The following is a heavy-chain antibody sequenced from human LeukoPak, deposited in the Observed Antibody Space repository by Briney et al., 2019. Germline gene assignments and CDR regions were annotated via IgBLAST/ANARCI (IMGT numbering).Heavy chain of an antibody. D-gene: IGHD6-13*01. J-gene: IGHJ4*02. V-gene: IGHV3-23*01. Sequence: PGGSLRLSCAASGFTFSSYAMSWVRQAPGKGLEWVSAISGSGGSTYYADPVKGRFTISRDNSKNTLYLQMNSLRAEDTAVYYCAKGPSSSWYEGSFDYWGQGTLVTVSS. CDR1: GFTFSSYA. CDR3: AKGPSSSWYEGSFDY. CDR2: ISGSGGST.